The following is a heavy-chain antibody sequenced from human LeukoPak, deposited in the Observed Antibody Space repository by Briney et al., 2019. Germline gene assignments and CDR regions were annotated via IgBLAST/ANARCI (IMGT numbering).Heavy chain of an antibody. V-gene: IGHV3-66*01. Sequence: GGSLRLSCAASGFTVSSNYMSWVRQAPGKGLEWVSVIYSGGSTYYADSVKGRFTISRDNSKNTLYLQMNSLRAEDTAVYYCARDRGGYDRRGYFDYWGQGTLVTASS. CDR2: IYSGGST. J-gene: IGHJ4*02. CDR3: ARDRGGYDRRGYFDY. D-gene: IGHD5-12*01. CDR1: GFTVSSNY.